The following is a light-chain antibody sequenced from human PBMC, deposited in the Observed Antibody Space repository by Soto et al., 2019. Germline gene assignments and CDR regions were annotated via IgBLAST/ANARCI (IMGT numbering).Light chain of an antibody. Sequence: EIVLTQSPVTLSLSPGERATLSCRASQSVPNSYLAWYQQKPGQAPRLLIYGASSRATGIPVRFSGSGSGTDSTLSISRLEPEDFAVYYCQRYGTSTTFGQGTKVDIK. CDR1: QSVPNSY. CDR2: GAS. CDR3: QRYGTSTT. V-gene: IGKV3-20*01. J-gene: IGKJ1*01.